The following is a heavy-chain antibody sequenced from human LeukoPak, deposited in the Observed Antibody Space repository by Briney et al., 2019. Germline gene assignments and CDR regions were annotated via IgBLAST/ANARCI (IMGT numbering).Heavy chain of an antibody. CDR1: GFTFSSYA. Sequence: GGSLRLSCAASGFTFSSYAMSWVRQAPGKGLEWVSAISGSGGSTYYADSVKGRFTISRDNSKNTLYLQMNSLRAEDMALYYCAKDGGAAGLTESWFDPWGQGTLVTVSS. J-gene: IGHJ5*02. CDR2: ISGSGGST. V-gene: IGHV3-23*01. D-gene: IGHD6-13*01. CDR3: AKDGGAAGLTESWFDP.